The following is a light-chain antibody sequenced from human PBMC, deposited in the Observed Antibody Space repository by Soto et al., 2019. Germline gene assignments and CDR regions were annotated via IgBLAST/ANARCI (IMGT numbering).Light chain of an antibody. V-gene: IGLV1-44*01. CDR1: GSNIGSNP. CDR3: ATWDDGLYGPV. Sequence: QYVLTQPPSASGTPGQRVTISCSGSGSNIGSNPVQWYLQVPGTAPKLLIYRDNERPSGVPERFSGSKSGTSASLAITGLLSEDEGDYHCATWDDGLYGPVFGGGTKLTVL. J-gene: IGLJ3*02. CDR2: RDN.